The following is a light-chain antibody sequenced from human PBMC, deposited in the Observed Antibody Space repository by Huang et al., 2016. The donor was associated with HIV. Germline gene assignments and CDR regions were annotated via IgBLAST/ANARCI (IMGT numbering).Light chain of an antibody. V-gene: IGKV4-1*01. CDR2: WAS. CDR1: QSLLYSSNNKNY. CDR3: HQYYSLPQT. Sequence: DIVVTRSPDSLALSLGERATINCTSSQSLLYSSNNKNYLNWYQVKPGQPPNLLIYWASTRESGVPDLFSGSGSGTDFTLTISSLQAEDVAVYYCHQYYSLPQTFGQGTKVEV. J-gene: IGKJ1*01.